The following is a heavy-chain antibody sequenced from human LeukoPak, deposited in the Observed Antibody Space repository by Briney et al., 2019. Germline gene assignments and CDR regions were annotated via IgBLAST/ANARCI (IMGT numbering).Heavy chain of an antibody. Sequence: SETLSLTCTVSGGSINSSSYYWGWSREPPGKGLEWSGTIYYSGSTYYHPSLKSRVTISVDTSKKQFSLKLRSVTAADPAVYYRARVYSYGYYRYFAYWGQGTLVTVSS. V-gene: IGHV4-39*07. D-gene: IGHD5-18*01. J-gene: IGHJ4*02. CDR2: IYYSGST. CDR3: ARVYSYGYYRYFAY. CDR1: GGSINSSSYY.